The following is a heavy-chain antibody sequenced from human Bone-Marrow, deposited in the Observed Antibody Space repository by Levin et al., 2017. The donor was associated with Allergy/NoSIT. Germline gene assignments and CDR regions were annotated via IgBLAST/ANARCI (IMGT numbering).Heavy chain of an antibody. V-gene: IGHV3-66*01. Sequence: GGSLRLSCVASGFTVSSNYMRWLRQAPGKGLEWVSLIYSEGTTDYADSVKGRFTISRDKSKNTLYLQMNSLRVEDTAVYYCARDGGVQVGGDYVGQGTLVTVSS. D-gene: IGHD2-8*02. CDR1: GFTVSSNY. J-gene: IGHJ4*02. CDR3: ARDGGVQVGGDY. CDR2: IYSEGTT.